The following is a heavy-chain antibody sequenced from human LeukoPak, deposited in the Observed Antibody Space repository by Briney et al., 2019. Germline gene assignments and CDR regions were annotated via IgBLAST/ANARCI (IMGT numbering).Heavy chain of an antibody. CDR1: GGSITSSSYY. CDR3: ASSAAAASVDY. V-gene: IGHV4-39*07. Sequence: SETLSLTCTVSGGSITSSSYYWGWIRQPPGKGLEWIGSFDYGGSTYYNPSLKSRVTISVDTSKNQFSLRLSSVTAADTAVYYCASSAAAASVDYWGQGTLVTVSS. D-gene: IGHD6-13*01. J-gene: IGHJ4*02. CDR2: FDYGGST.